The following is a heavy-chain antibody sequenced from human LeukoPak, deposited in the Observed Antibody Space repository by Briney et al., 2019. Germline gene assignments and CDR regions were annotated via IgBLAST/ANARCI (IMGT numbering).Heavy chain of an antibody. Sequence: SETLSLTCTVSGGSISSYYWSWIRQPAGKGLEWIGRIYTSGSTNYNPSLKSRVTMSVDTSKNQFSLKLSSVTAADTAVYYCARSFDWLFNRPDYFDYWGQGTLVTVSS. V-gene: IGHV4-4*07. J-gene: IGHJ4*02. D-gene: IGHD3-9*01. CDR1: GGSISSYY. CDR3: ARSFDWLFNRPDYFDY. CDR2: IYTSGST.